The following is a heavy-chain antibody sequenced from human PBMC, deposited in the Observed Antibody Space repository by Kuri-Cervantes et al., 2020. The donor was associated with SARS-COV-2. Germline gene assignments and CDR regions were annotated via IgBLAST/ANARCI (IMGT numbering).Heavy chain of an antibody. CDR1: GFTFGDYF. V-gene: IGHV3-23*01. CDR3: AKETTIVVVVAVAH. Sequence: GGSLRLSCAASGFTFGDYFMSWIRQAPGKGLEWVSGISGSGASTYYADSVKGRFTISRDNPKNTLYLQMNSLRADDTALYYCAKETTIVVVVAVAHWGQGTLVTVSS. D-gene: IGHD2-15*01. CDR2: ISGSGAST. J-gene: IGHJ4*02.